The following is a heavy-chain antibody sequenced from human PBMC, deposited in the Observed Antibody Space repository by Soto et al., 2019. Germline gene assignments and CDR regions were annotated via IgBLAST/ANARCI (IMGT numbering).Heavy chain of an antibody. D-gene: IGHD5-18*01. V-gene: IGHV4-39*01. CDR2: IYYSGST. CDR3: ARQGAKYSYGHNRYWYFDL. J-gene: IGHJ2*01. Sequence: SETLSLTCTVSGGSISSSSYYWGWIRQPPGKGLEWIGSIYYSGSTYYNPSLKSRVTISVDTSKNQFSLKLSSVTAADTAVYYCARQGAKYSYGHNRYWYFDLWGRGTLVTVS. CDR1: GGSISSSSYY.